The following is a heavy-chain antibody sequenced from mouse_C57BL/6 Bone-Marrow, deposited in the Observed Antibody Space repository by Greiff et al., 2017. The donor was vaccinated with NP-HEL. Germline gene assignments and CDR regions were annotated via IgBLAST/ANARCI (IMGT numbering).Heavy chain of an antibody. CDR3: ASSYYGNSVAWFAY. Sequence: QVQLQQSGPELVKPGASVKISCKATGYAFSSSWMNWVKQRPGKGLEWIGRIYPGDGDTNYNGKFKGKATLTADKSSSTAYMQLSSLTSEDSAVYFCASSYYGNSVAWFAYWGQGTLVTVSA. D-gene: IGHD2-10*01. V-gene: IGHV1-82*01. CDR1: GYAFSSSW. CDR2: IYPGDGDT. J-gene: IGHJ3*01.